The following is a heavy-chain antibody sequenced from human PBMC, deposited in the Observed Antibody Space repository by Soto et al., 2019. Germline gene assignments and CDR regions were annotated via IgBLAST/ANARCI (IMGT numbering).Heavy chain of an antibody. D-gene: IGHD3-22*01. V-gene: IGHV5-51*01. Sequence: PGESLKISCKGSGYSFTKYWIGWVRQMPGKGLEWMAIIYPDESDTRYSPSFQGQVTISADNSISTAYLQWSSLKASDTAMYYCASNYYDSSGYGMDVWGQGTTVTVSS. CDR1: GYSFTKYW. CDR3: ASNYYDSSGYGMDV. J-gene: IGHJ6*02. CDR2: IYPDESDT.